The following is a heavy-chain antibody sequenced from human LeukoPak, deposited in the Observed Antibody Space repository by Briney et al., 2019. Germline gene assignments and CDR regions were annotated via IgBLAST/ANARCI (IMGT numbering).Heavy chain of an antibody. CDR2: INADGRTT. V-gene: IGHV3-74*01. D-gene: IGHD2-15*01. J-gene: IGHJ4*02. CDR3: ARVLCSGGYCYYFDY. Sequence: GGSLRLSCAASGFTFSTYWMHWARQAPGKGLVWVSRINADGRTTNYADSVKGRFTISRDNAKKTLHLQMNSLKVEDAAVYYCARVLCSGGYCYYFDYWGQGTLVTVSS. CDR1: GFTFSTYW.